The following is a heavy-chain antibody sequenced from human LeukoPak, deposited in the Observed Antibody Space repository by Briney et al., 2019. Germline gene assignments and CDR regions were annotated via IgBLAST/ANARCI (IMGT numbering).Heavy chain of an antibody. Sequence: ASVKVSCKASGYTFTCYDINWVRQATGQGLEWMGWMNPNSGNTGYAQKFQGRVTMTRNTSISTAYMELSSLRSEDTAVYYCARGYGGWYFPNWFDPWGQGTLVTVSS. CDR1: GYTFTCYD. CDR2: MNPNSGNT. CDR3: ARGYGGWYFPNWFDP. J-gene: IGHJ5*02. D-gene: IGHD2-15*01. V-gene: IGHV1-8*01.